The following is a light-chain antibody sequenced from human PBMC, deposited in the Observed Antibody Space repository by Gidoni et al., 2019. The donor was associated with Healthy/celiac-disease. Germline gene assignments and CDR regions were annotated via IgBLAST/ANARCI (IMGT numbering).Light chain of an antibody. J-gene: IGKJ3*01. CDR2: AAS. Sequence: DVQMTQSPSSLSASVGDRVTITCRASQRISNYLAWYQQKPGKVPKLLIYAASTLQSGVPSRFSGSGSGTDITLTISSLQPEDVETYYCQKYNSASLFTFGPGTKVDIK. V-gene: IGKV1-27*01. CDR1: QRISNY. CDR3: QKYNSASLFT.